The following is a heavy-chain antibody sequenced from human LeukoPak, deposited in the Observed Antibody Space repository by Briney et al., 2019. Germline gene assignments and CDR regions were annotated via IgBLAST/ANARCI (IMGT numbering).Heavy chain of an antibody. Sequence: ASVKVSCKTSGYTFTGYYIHWVRQAPGQGLEWMGWIDPNSGGSNSAQKFQGRVTMTRDTSISTAYMELSRLRSDDTAVYYCARAPRGFCSGGSCFDFWGQGTLVTVSP. CDR1: GYTFTGYY. CDR2: IDPNSGGS. V-gene: IGHV1-2*02. D-gene: IGHD2-15*01. CDR3: ARAPRGFCSGGSCFDF. J-gene: IGHJ4*02.